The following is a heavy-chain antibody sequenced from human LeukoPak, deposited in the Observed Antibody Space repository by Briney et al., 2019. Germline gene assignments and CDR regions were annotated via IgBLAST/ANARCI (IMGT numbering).Heavy chain of an antibody. CDR1: GDSITTNSYW. J-gene: IGHJ5*02. D-gene: IGHD3-16*01. Sequence: SETLSLTCSISGDSITTNSYWWGWIRQSPGKGLEWIVSIYSSGNSYYNPSLKTRATISPDPSKNQYSLRLTSVTAAGTAIFYCARRGIWDLQIGNWFDPWGQGILVIVSS. CDR3: ARRGIWDLQIGNWFDP. CDR2: IYSSGNS. V-gene: IGHV4-39*01.